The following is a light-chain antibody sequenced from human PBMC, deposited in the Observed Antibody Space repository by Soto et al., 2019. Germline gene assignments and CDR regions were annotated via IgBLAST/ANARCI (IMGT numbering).Light chain of an antibody. J-gene: IGLJ1*01. CDR3: GSYTSTYVRI. CDR1: SSDVGRYNY. CDR2: EVT. Sequence: ALTQPASVSGSPGQSITISCTGTSSDVGRYNYVSWYQQYPGRAPKLIIYEVTNRPSGVSDHFSGSKSGNVASLTISGLQAADEADYYCGSYTSTYVRIFGTGTKVTVL. V-gene: IGLV2-14*01.